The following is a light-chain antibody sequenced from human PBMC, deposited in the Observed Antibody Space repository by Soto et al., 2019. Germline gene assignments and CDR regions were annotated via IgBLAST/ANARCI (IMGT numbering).Light chain of an antibody. CDR3: EAYALSLGVG. J-gene: IGLJ2*01. Sequence: QSVLTQPPSVSGAPGQRVTISCTGSSSNIGAGNGVPWYQQLPGTAPKLLIYGNSNRPSGVPDRFSGSKSGTSASLAITGLQAEDEADYYCEAYALSLGVGFGGGTQLTVL. CDR1: SSNIGAGNG. CDR2: GNS. V-gene: IGLV1-40*01.